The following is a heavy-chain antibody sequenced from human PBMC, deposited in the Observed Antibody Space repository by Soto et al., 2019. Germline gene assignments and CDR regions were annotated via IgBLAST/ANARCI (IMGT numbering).Heavy chain of an antibody. CDR1: GFTFSSYG. D-gene: IGHD3-10*01. J-gene: IGHJ6*02. CDR3: AREGRGSGSYSRPHYYYYGMDV. V-gene: IGHV3-33*01. Sequence: QVQLVESGGGVVQPGRSLRLSCAASGFTFSSYGMHWVRQAPGKGLEWVAVIWYDGSNKYYADSVKGRFTISRDNSKNTLYLQMTSLRAEDTAVYYCAREGRGSGSYSRPHYYYYGMDVWGQGTTVTVSS. CDR2: IWYDGSNK.